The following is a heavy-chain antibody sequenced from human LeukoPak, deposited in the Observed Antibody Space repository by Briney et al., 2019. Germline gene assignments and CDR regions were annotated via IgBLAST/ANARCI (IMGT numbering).Heavy chain of an antibody. Sequence: PGGSLRLSCAASGFTFSSYNMNWVRQAPGKGLEWVAVISYDGSNKYYADSVKGRFTISRDNSKNTLYLQMNSLRAEDTAVYYCARDGGSYDEGYFDYWGQGTLVTVSS. V-gene: IGHV3-30*03. D-gene: IGHD1-26*01. CDR3: ARDGGSYDEGYFDY. CDR2: ISYDGSNK. J-gene: IGHJ4*02. CDR1: GFTFSSYN.